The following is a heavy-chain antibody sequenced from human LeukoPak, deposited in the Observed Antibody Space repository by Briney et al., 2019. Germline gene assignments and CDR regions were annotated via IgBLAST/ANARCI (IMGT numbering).Heavy chain of an antibody. J-gene: IGHJ4*02. CDR2: ISYDGSNK. D-gene: IGHD3-3*01. V-gene: IGHV3-30-3*01. CDR3: VTGLRFLEWLFSPFDY. CDR1: GFTFSSYA. Sequence: GGSLRLSCAASGFTFSSYAMHWVRQAPGKGLEWVAVISYDGSNKYYADSVKGRFTISRDNSKNTLYLQMNSLRAEDTAVYYCVTGLRFLEWLFSPFDYWGQGTLVTVSS.